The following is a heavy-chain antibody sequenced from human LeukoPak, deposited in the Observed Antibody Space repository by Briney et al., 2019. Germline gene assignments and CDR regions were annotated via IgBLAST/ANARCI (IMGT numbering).Heavy chain of an antibody. Sequence: PSETLSLTCAVYGGSFSGYYWSWIRQPPGKGLEWIGYIYYSGSTNYNPSLKSRVTISVDTPKNQFSLKLSSVTAADTAVYYCASQGSGVATIHYWGQGTLVTVSS. J-gene: IGHJ4*02. V-gene: IGHV4-59*01. CDR3: ASQGSGVATIHY. CDR1: GGSFSGYY. D-gene: IGHD5-12*01. CDR2: IYYSGST.